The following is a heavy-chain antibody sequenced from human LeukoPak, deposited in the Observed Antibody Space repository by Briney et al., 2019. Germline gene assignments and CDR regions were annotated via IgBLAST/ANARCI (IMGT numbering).Heavy chain of an antibody. CDR3: AKKMARKYNFEY. J-gene: IGHJ4*02. CDR2: ISTTGGST. Sequence: PGGSLRLSCAASGFTFSSYAMSWVRQAPGKGLEWISTISTTGGSTSYADSVQGRFTISRDNSKNTLYLQMNSLRTEDTAVYYCAKKMARKYNFEYWGQGTLVTVSS. D-gene: IGHD6-6*01. CDR1: GFTFSSYA. V-gene: IGHV3-23*01.